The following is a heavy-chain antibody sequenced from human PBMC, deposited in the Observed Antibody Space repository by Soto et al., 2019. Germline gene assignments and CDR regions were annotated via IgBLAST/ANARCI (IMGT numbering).Heavy chain of an antibody. V-gene: IGHV1-24*01. CDR2: FDPEDGET. D-gene: IGHD6-19*01. J-gene: IGHJ5*02. CDR1: GYTLTELS. Sequence: ASVKVSCKVSGYTLTELSMHWVRQAPGKGLEWMGGFDPEDGETIYAQKFQGRVTMTEDTSTDTAYMELSSLRSDDTAVYYCAMLSQAVADQIPWGQGTLVTVSS. CDR3: AMLSQAVADQIP.